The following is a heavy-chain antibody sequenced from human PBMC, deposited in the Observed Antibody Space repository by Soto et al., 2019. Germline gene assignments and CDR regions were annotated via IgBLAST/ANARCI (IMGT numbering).Heavy chain of an antibody. V-gene: IGHV3-30-3*01. CDR2: ISYDGSNK. D-gene: IGHD3-10*01. CDR3: AREPGEVKMFDY. J-gene: IGHJ4*02. Sequence: GGSLRLSCAASGFTFSSYAMHWVRQAPGKGLEWVAVISYDGSNKYYADSVKGRFTISRDNSKNTLYLQMNSLRAEDTAVYYCAREPGEVKMFDYWGQGTLVTVSS. CDR1: GFTFSSYA.